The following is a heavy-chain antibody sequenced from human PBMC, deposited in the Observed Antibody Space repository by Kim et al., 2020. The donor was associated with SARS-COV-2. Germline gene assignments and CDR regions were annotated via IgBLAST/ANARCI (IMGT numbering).Heavy chain of an antibody. CDR1: GFTFSSYD. CDR3: ARVTSLGAFDI. V-gene: IGHV3-13*01. J-gene: IGHJ3*02. Sequence: GGSLRLSCAASGFTFSSYDMHWVRQATGKGLEWVSAIGTAGDTYYPGSVKGRFTISRENAKNSLYLQMNSLRAGDTAVYYCARVTSLGAFDIWGQGTMVTVSS. CDR2: IGTAGDT. D-gene: IGHD6-6*01.